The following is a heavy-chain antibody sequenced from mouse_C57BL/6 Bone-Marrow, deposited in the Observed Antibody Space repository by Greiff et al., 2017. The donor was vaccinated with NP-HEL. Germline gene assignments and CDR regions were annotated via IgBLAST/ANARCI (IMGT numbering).Heavy chain of an antibody. CDR2: IDPENGDT. J-gene: IGHJ4*01. D-gene: IGHD2-2*01. Sequence: EVQLQQSGAELVRPGASVKLSCTASGFNIKDDYMHWVKQRPEQGLEWIGGIDPENGDTEYASKFQGKATITADTSSNTAYLQLSSLTSEDTAVYYCTTGYPYYAMDYWGQGTSVTVSS. CDR3: TTGYPYYAMDY. CDR1: GFNIKDDY. V-gene: IGHV14-4*01.